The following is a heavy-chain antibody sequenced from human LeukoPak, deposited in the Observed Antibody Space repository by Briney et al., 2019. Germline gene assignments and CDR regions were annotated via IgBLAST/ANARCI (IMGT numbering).Heavy chain of an antibody. CDR1: GFTFSSYG. D-gene: IGHD3-10*01. J-gene: IGHJ5*02. V-gene: IGHV3-23*01. Sequence: QTGGSLRLSCAASGFTFSSYGMSWVRQAPGKGLEWVSAISGSGGSTIYADSVKGRFTISRDNAKNTLYLQMNSLRAEDTAVYYCAGSGPYNWFDPWGQGTLVTVSS. CDR3: AGSGPYNWFDP. CDR2: ISGSGGST.